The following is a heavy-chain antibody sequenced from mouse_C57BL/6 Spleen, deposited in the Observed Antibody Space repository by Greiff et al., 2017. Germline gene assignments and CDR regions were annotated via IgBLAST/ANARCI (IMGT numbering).Heavy chain of an antibody. V-gene: IGHV1-15*01. D-gene: IGHD1-1*01. J-gene: IGHJ4*01. Sequence: VQLQQSGAELVRPGASVTLSCKASGYTFTDYEMHWVKQTPVHGLEWIGAIDPETGGTAYHQKFKGKAILTADKSSSTAYMELRSLTSEDSAVYYCTRYGSSHYAMDYWGQGTSVTVSS. CDR1: GYTFTDYE. CDR3: TRYGSSHYAMDY. CDR2: IDPETGGT.